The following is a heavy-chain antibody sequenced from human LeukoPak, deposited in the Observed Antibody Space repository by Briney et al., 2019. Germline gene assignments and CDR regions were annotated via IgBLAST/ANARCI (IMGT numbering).Heavy chain of an antibody. V-gene: IGHV3-66*01. Sequence: PGGSLRLSCAASGFTVNSNYMSWVRQAPGKGLEWVSLINSGGYTYYADSVKGRFTISRDNSKNTLYLQMNSLRAEDTAVYLCAARSGSSPYYIDHWGQGTLVTVSS. J-gene: IGHJ4*02. CDR2: INSGGYT. D-gene: IGHD1-26*01. CDR1: GFTVNSNY. CDR3: AARSGSSPYYIDH.